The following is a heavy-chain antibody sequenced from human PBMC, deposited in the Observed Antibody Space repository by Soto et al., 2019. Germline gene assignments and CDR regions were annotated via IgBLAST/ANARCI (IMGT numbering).Heavy chain of an antibody. D-gene: IGHD6-19*01. V-gene: IGHV4-34*01. CDR3: ARGGSGWPYYYGMDV. Sequence: PSETLSLTCAVYGGSFSGYYWSWIRQPPGKGLEWIGEINHSGSTNYNPSLKSRVTIPVDTSKNQFSLKLSSVTAADTAVYYCARGGSGWPYYYGMDVWGQGTTVTVSS. CDR1: GGSFSGYY. J-gene: IGHJ6*02. CDR2: INHSGST.